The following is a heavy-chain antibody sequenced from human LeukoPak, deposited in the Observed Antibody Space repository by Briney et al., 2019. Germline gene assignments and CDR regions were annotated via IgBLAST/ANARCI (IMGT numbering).Heavy chain of an antibody. Sequence: SETLSLTCAVFGDSFSDYYWSWTRQPPGKGLEWIGEISQSGTTNYNPSLKSRVTISVATSKNQFSLKLSSVTAADTAVYYCARIDCTSTSCSHRGIDYWGQGTLVTVSS. CDR2: ISQSGTT. J-gene: IGHJ4*02. V-gene: IGHV4-34*01. CDR3: ARIDCTSTSCSHRGIDY. D-gene: IGHD2-2*01. CDR1: GDSFSDYY.